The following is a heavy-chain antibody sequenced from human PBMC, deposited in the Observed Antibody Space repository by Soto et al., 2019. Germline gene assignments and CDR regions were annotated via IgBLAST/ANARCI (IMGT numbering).Heavy chain of an antibody. J-gene: IGHJ4*02. D-gene: IGHD6-13*01. CDR2: IKQDGSEK. V-gene: IGHV3-7*05. CDR1: GFTFSNYW. CDR3: ARGSSSSWYYFDY. Sequence: GGSLRLSCAASGFTFSNYWMSWVRQAPGKGLEWVANIKQDGSEKYYVDSVKGRFTISRDNAKNSLYLHMNSLRAEDTAVYYCARGSSSSWYYFDYWGQGTLVTVSS.